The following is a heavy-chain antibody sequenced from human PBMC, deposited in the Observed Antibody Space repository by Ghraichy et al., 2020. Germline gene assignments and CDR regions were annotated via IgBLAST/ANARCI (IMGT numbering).Heavy chain of an antibody. J-gene: IGHJ3*02. Sequence: SQTLSLTCTVSGGSVSSGSYYWSWIRQPPGKGLEWIGYIYYSGSTNYNPSLKSRVTISVDTSKNKFSLKLCSVTAADTAVYYCATSYYDSSLDAFDIWGQGTMVTVSS. D-gene: IGHD3-22*01. CDR3: ATSYYDSSLDAFDI. V-gene: IGHV4-61*01. CDR2: IYYSGST. CDR1: GGSVSSGSYY.